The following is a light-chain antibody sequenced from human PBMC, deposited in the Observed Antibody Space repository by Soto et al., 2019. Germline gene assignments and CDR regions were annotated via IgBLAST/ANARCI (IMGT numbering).Light chain of an antibody. V-gene: IGKV1-5*01. Sequence: DIHMTQSPSTLSASVGDIFTITCRARQSISSWLAWYQQKPGKAPELLSYDASSLESGVQSRFSGSRSGTELTLTIRSLKPDDFATYYCQQYNSYPWTFGQGTKVE. CDR1: QSISSW. CDR2: DAS. CDR3: QQYNSYPWT. J-gene: IGKJ1*01.